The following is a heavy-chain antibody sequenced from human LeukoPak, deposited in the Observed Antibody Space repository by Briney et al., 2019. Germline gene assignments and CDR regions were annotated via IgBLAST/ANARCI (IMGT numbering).Heavy chain of an antibody. CDR3: ARDRSGYANDAFDF. CDR1: GFTFSTYS. D-gene: IGHD3-3*01. CDR2: ISSSSSYI. Sequence: PGGSLRLSCAASGFTFSTYSMNWVRQAPGKGLEGVSSISSSSSYIYYADSVKGRFTISRDNSKNTMFLQMNSLRAEDTAVYHCARDRSGYANDAFDFWGQGTMVTVSS. V-gene: IGHV3-21*01. J-gene: IGHJ3*01.